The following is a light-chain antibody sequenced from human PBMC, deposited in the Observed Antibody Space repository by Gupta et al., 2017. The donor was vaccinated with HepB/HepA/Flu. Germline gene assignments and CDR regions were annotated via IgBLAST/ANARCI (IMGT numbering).Light chain of an antibody. CDR1: QSGFSSSTNKNY. CDR2: WAS. Sequence: IVMTQSPDPLAVSLGERATINCKSSQSGFSSSTNKNYLAWYQQKPGRPPKLLIYWASTRESGAPDRFSGSGSGTDFTLTISTLQAEDVAVYYCQQNYSTPSTFGQGTKVEIK. J-gene: IGKJ1*01. CDR3: QQNYSTPST. V-gene: IGKV4-1*01.